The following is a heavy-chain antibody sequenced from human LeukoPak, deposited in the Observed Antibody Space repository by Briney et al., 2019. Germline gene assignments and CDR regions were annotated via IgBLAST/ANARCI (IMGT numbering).Heavy chain of an antibody. J-gene: IGHJ6*04. CDR2: IRYDDSYK. CDR1: GFSFSSYG. CDR3: AKDGSMMTYGGVNMDV. V-gene: IGHV3-30*02. D-gene: IGHD3-16*01. Sequence: GGSLRLSCATSGFSFSSYGLHWVRQAPGKGLQWLAFIRYDDSYKEYADSLKGRLTISRDNSKNMLYLQMSSLRPEDTAVYYCAKDGSMMTYGGVNMDVWGKGTMVSVSS.